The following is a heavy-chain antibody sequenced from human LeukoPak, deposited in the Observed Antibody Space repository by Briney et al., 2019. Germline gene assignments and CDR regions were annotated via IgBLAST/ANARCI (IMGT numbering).Heavy chain of an antibody. CDR3: TSWGDTTAEYFQR. CDR1: GFTFNRCW. J-gene: IGHJ1*01. CDR2: INPDGRET. V-gene: IGHV3-7*01. Sequence: GGSLRLSCVVSGFTFNRCWMNWVRQAPGKGLEWVAHINPDGRETYYVDSVKGRFTISRDNAQNSMYLQMNSLRVEDTAVYYCTSWGDTTAEYFQRWGQGTLVTVSS. D-gene: IGHD2-21*02.